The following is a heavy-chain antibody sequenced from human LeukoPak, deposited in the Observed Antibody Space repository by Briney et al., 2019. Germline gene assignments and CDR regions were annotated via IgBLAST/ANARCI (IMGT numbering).Heavy chain of an antibody. CDR1: GYVLTSHG. CDR3: ARDLGYCTIGTIFGCQRNWFDP. Sequence: ASVKVSCKASGYVLTSHGISWVRQAPGQGLEWMAWISTYNGNTHYAQKFQGRVTLTTDTSTSTVVMELRSLRSDDTAVYYCARDLGYCTIGTIFGCQRNWFDPWGQGTLVTVSS. CDR2: ISTYNGNT. J-gene: IGHJ5*02. V-gene: IGHV1-18*01. D-gene: IGHD2-8*01.